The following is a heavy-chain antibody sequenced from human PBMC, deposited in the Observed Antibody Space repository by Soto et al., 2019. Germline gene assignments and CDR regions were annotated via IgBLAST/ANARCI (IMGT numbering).Heavy chain of an antibody. V-gene: IGHV4-4*07. D-gene: IGHD3-16*01. CDR3: ARDDYKDGGNNWFDP. Sequence: SETLSLTCTISGGSITNYYWSWIRQPAGKGLEWIGRMYTKERTNYNLSFKSRVTMSVDTPKNQFSLKLNAVTAADTAVYYCARDDYKDGGNNWFDPWGQGTLVTVSS. J-gene: IGHJ5*02. CDR1: GGSITNYY. CDR2: MYTKERT.